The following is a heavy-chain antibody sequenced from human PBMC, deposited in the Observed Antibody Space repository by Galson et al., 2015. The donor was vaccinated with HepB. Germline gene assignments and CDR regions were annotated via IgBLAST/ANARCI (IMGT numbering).Heavy chain of an antibody. V-gene: IGHV3-23*01. Sequence: SLRLSCAASGFTFTRYAMNWVRQAPGKGLEWASSVSGDGDITYYADSVRGRFTILRDNSQNTLHLQMNMLRAVDTAVYYCAKVPILGATPHYFDFLGQGTQVTVSS. J-gene: IGHJ4*02. CDR1: GFTFTRYA. CDR2: VSGDGDIT. CDR3: AKVPILGATPHYFDF. D-gene: IGHD3-16*01.